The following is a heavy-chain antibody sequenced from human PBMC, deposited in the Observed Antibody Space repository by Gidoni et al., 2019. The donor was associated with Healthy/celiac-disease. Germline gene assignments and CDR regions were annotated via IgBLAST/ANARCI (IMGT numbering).Heavy chain of an antibody. CDR1: GYTFTGYY. J-gene: IGHJ4*02. CDR3: ARVDCSSTSCYTKPALDY. Sequence: QVQLVQSGAEVKKPGASVTVSCKASGYTFTGYYMHWVRQAPGQGLEWMGWINPNSGGTNYAQKFQGRVTMTRDTSISTAYMELSRLRPDDTAVYYCARVDCSSTSCYTKPALDYWGQGTLVTVSS. V-gene: IGHV1-2*02. CDR2: INPNSGGT. D-gene: IGHD2-2*02.